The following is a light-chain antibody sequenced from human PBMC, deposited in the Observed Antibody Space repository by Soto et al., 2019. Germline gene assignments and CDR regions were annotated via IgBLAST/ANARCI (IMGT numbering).Light chain of an antibody. V-gene: IGKV3D-15*01. CDR3: QQYNNWPAIT. CDR2: GAS. Sequence: DILLTQSPATQSLSPGERATLSCRSSQSVSSYLAWYQQNPGQAPRLLIYGASTRATGIPARFSGSGSGTEFTLTISSLQSEDLAVYYCQQYNNWPAITFGQGTRLEIK. J-gene: IGKJ5*01. CDR1: QSVSSY.